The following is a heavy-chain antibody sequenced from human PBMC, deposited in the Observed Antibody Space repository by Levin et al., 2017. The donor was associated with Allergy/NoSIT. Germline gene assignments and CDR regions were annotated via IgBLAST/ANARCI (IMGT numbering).Heavy chain of an antibody. V-gene: IGHV3-48*02. CDR3: ARDIDYYGSGSYPDYFDY. CDR1: GFTFSSYR. Sequence: GGSLRLSCAASGFTFSSYRMNWVRPAPGKGLEWVSYISSSSSTIYYADSVKGRFTISRDNAKNSLYLQMNSLRDEDTAVYYCARDIDYYGSGSYPDYFDYWGQGTLVTVSS. J-gene: IGHJ4*02. D-gene: IGHD3-10*01. CDR2: ISSSSSTI.